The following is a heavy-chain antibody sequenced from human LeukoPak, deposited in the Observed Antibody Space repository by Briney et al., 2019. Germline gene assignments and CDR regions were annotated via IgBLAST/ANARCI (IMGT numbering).Heavy chain of an antibody. CDR2: MQPDGGEK. D-gene: IGHD3-10*01. J-gene: IGHJ4*02. CDR1: GFTFSSYW. V-gene: IGHV3-7*03. CDR3: ARETPYGSLTFDY. Sequence: GGSLRLSCAASGFTFSSYWMSWVRQAPGKGLEWVANMQPDGGEKYYVDSVKGRFTISRDNAKNSLYLQMNSLRAEDTTVYYCARETPYGSLTFDYWGQGTRVTVSS.